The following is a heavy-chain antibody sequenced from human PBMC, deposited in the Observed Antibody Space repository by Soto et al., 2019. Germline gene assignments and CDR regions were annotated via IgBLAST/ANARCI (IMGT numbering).Heavy chain of an antibody. V-gene: IGHV3-30*18. CDR2: ISFDGATK. CDR3: ANRHSSGWYCLDY. J-gene: IGHJ4*02. CDR1: GFTFSSSG. Sequence: QVQLVESGGGVVQPGRSLRLSCAASGFTFSSSGMHWVRQAPGKGLEWVAVISFDGATKYYTDSVKGRFTISRDNSKNTLYLQMNSLRPEDTAVYYWANRHSSGWYCLDYWGQGTLVTVSS. D-gene: IGHD6-19*01.